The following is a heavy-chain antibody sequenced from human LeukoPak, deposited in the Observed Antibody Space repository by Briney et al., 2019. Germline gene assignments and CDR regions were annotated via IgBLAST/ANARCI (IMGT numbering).Heavy chain of an antibody. V-gene: IGHV3-21*01. CDR2: ISMTSDYT. J-gene: IGHJ3*01. CDR1: GFTFSSHS. CDR3: VRDSLGATGAFDL. D-gene: IGHD1-26*01. Sequence: GGSLRLSCAASGFTFSSHSINWVRQAPGKGLECVSSISMTSDYTYYADSVKGRFTISRDNAKNSLYLQMSSLRGEDTAMYYCVRDSLGATGAFDLWGQGTMVIVSS.